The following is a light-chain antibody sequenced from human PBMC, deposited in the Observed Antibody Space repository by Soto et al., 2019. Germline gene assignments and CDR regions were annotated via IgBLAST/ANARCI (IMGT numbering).Light chain of an antibody. V-gene: IGLV1-44*01. J-gene: IGLJ1*01. CDR3: QSYDSSSYV. CDR1: NSNIGSNT. CDR2: GNS. Sequence: QSVLAQPPSASGTPGQRVTISCSGSNSNIGSNTVTWYRQLPGTAPKVLIYGNSNRPSGVPDRFSGSKSGTSASLAITGLQAEDEADYYCQSYDSSSYVFGTGTKVTVL.